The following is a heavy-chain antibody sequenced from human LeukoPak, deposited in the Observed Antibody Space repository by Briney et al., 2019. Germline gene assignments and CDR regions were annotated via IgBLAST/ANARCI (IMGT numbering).Heavy chain of an antibody. CDR1: GFTFSNYW. J-gene: IGHJ6*03. CDR2: IKQDGSEK. D-gene: IGHD1/OR15-1a*01. CDR3: AGGTYYYYYYMDV. V-gene: IGHV3-7*01. Sequence: GGSLRLSCAASGFTFSNYWMSWVRQAPGKGLEWVANIKQDGSEKYYVDSVKGRFTISRGNAKNSLYLQMNSLRVEDTAVYYCAGGTYYYYYYMDVWGKGTTVTVSS.